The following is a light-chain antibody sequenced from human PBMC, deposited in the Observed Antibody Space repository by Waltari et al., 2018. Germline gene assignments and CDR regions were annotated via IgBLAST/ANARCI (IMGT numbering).Light chain of an antibody. CDR2: KAS. CDR3: LQYDTKPYS. CDR1: QSINSW. Sequence: DIQMTQSPSSLSASVGDTVTITCRASQSINSWLDWYQQKPGKAPQLLIYKASSLQSGVPSRFSGSVSGTEFTLTVSSLQPEDFATYYCLQYDTKPYSFGQGTKVEIK. J-gene: IGKJ2*03. V-gene: IGKV1D-16*01.